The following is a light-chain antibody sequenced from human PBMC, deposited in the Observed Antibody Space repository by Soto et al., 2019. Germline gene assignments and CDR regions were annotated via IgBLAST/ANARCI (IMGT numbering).Light chain of an antibody. J-gene: IGKJ5*01. CDR1: QSVSSY. CDR3: QQRSHWPPIT. V-gene: IGKV3-11*01. Sequence: DMVLTQSPATLSLSLGKRATLACRASQSVSSYLAWYQQKPGQAPRLLIYDASNRATGIPARFSGSGSGTDFTLTISSLEPEDFAVYYCQQRSHWPPITFGQGTRLEIK. CDR2: DAS.